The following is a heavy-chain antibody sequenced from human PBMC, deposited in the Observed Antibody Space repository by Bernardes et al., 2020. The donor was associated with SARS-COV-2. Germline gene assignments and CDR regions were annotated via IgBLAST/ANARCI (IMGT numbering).Heavy chain of an antibody. CDR2: INQGGGEK. Sequence: GGSLRLSCTASGFTFSRYWMTWVRQAPGKGLERVATINQGGGEKYYVDSVKGRFTISRDNAKNSLHLQMNSLRAEDTAVYYCAKCKDDYHYISDYWGQGTLVTVSS. V-gene: IGHV3-7*03. J-gene: IGHJ4*02. CDR3: AKCKDDYHYISDY. CDR1: GFTFSRYW. D-gene: IGHD4-17*01.